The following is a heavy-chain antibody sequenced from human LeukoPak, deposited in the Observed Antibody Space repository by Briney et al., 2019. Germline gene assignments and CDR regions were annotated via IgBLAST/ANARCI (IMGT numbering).Heavy chain of an antibody. CDR1: GGTFSSYS. V-gene: IGHV1-69*13. J-gene: IGHJ6*02. Sequence: GASVKVSCKASGGTFSSYSISRVRQAPGQGLEWMGGIIPIFDTADYAQKFQGRVTITADESTSTAYMELSSLRSEDTAVFYCARISLGAIWGYYYGMDVWGQGTTVTVSS. CDR2: IIPIFDTA. D-gene: IGHD1-26*01. CDR3: ARISLGAIWGYYYGMDV.